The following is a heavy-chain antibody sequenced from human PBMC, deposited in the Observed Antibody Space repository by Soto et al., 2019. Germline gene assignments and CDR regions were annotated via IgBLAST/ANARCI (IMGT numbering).Heavy chain of an antibody. CDR2: IYYSGST. D-gene: IGHD5-18*01. V-gene: IGHV4-39*01. J-gene: IGHJ6*02. CDR1: GGSISSSSYY. CDR3: TCIFSGGYGYGFYYYGMDV. Sequence: PSETLSLTCTVSGGSISSSSYYWGWIRQPPGKGLEWIGSIYYSGSTYYNPSLKSRVTISVDTSKSQYSMKLRSVTAADTFFYYCTCIFSGGYGYGFYYYGMDVWGQGTTVT.